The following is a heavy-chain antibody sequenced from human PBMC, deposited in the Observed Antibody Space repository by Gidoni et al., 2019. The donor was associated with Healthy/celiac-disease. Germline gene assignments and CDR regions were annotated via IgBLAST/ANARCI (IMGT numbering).Heavy chain of an antibody. Sequence: QVQLQQWGAGLLKPSETLSLPCSVYGGSFSGYYWSWIRQPPGKGLEWIGEINESGSSNYNPSLKSRVTISVDTSKNQFSLKLSSVTAADTAVYYCARGLEQWLPPELWGQGTLVTVSS. J-gene: IGHJ4*02. CDR3: ARGLEQWLPPEL. CDR2: INESGSS. V-gene: IGHV4-34*01. D-gene: IGHD6-19*01. CDR1: GGSFSGYY.